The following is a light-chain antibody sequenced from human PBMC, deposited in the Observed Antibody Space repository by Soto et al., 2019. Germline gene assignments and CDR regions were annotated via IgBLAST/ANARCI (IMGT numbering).Light chain of an antibody. CDR2: EVS. Sequence: QSALTQPASVSGSPGQSITISCTGTSSDVGSYNLVSWYQQHPGKAPKLMIYEVSKRPSGVSNRFSGSKSGNTASLTISGRQAEDEADYYCCSYAGTVVFGGGTKRTVL. V-gene: IGLV2-23*02. J-gene: IGLJ2*01. CDR3: CSYAGTVV. CDR1: SSDVGSYNL.